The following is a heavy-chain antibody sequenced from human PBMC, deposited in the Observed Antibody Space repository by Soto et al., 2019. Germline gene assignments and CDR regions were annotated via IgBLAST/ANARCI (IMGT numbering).Heavy chain of an antibody. J-gene: IGHJ4*02. V-gene: IGHV4-31*03. D-gene: IGHD3-22*01. CDR2: IYYSGST. CDR3: ARFHPYYYDSSGYYHASTPFFDY. CDR1: GGSISSGGYY. Sequence: SETLSLTCTVSGGSISSGGYYWSWIRQHPGKGLEWIGYIYYSGSTYYNPSLKSRVTISVDTSKNQFSLKLSSVTAADTAVYYCARFHPYYYDSSGYYHASTPFFDYWGQGTLVTVSS.